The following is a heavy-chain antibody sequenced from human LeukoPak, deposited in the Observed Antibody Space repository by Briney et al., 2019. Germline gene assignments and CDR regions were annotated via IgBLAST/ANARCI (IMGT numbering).Heavy chain of an antibody. D-gene: IGHD4-11*01. J-gene: IGHJ4*02. V-gene: IGHV1-2*02. CDR2: INPNSGGT. CDR1: GYTFTGYY. Sequence: ASVKVSCKASGYTFTGYYMHWVRQALGQGLEWMGWINPNSGGTNYAQKFQGRVTMTRDTSISTAYMELSRLTSDDTAVYYCARDLAGLPDYWGQGTLVTVSS. CDR3: ARDLAGLPDY.